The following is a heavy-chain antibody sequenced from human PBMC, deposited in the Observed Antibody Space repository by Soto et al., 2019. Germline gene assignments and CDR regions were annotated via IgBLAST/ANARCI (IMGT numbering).Heavy chain of an antibody. CDR3: ARQDTAMVTYY. D-gene: IGHD5-18*01. CDR1: GGSISSYY. V-gene: IGHV4-59*08. Sequence: SETLSLTCTFSGGSISSYYWSWIRQPPGKGLEWIGYIYYSGSTNYNPSLKSRVTISVDTSKNQFSLKLSSVTAADTAVYYCARQDTAMVTYYWGQGTLVTVSS. CDR2: IYYSGST. J-gene: IGHJ4*02.